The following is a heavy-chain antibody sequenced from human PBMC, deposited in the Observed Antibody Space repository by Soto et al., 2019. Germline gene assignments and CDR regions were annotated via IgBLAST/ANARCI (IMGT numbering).Heavy chain of an antibody. CDR3: ARPSIVATLYYYYGMDV. CDR2: IIPIFGTA. D-gene: IGHD5-12*01. Sequence: QVQLVQSGAEVKKPGSSVKVSCKASGGTFSSYAISWVRQAPGQGLEWMGGIIPIFGTANYAQKFQGRVTITADESTSTADMELSSLRVEDTAVYYCARPSIVATLYYYYGMDVWGQGTTVTVSS. CDR1: GGTFSSYA. J-gene: IGHJ6*02. V-gene: IGHV1-69*01.